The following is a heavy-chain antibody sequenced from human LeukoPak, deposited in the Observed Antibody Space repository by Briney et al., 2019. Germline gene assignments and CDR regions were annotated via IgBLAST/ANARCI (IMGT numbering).Heavy chain of an antibody. D-gene: IGHD3-22*01. CDR3: ARETKENDSSGYPDY. CDR2: INPNSGGT. V-gene: IGHV1-2*02. CDR1: GYTFTGYY. J-gene: IGHJ4*02. Sequence: GASVKVSCKASGYTFTGYYMHWVRQAPGQGLEWMGWINPNSGGTNYAQKFQGRVTMTRDTSISTAYMELSRLRSDDTAVYYCARETKENDSSGYPDYWGQGTLVTVSP.